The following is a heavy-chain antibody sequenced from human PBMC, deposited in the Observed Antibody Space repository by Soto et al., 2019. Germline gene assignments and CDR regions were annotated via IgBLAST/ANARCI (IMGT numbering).Heavy chain of an antibody. J-gene: IGHJ3*02. CDR2: ISWNSGSI. CDR1: GFTFDDYA. V-gene: IGHV3-9*01. CDR3: AKMAHYDFYPGKYAFDI. Sequence: GGSLRLSCAASGFTFDDYAMHWVRQAPGKGLEWVSGISWNSGSIGYADSVKGRFTISRDNAKNSLYLQMNSLRAEDTALYYCAKMAHYDFYPGKYAFDIWGQGTMVTVSS. D-gene: IGHD3-3*01.